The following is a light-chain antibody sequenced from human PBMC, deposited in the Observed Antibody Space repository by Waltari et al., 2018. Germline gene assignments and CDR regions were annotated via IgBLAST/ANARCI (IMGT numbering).Light chain of an antibody. Sequence: IVMTHSPATLSVSPGEGATLSCRANQSVATNLAWYQQKPGQGPRLLISEASTRVAGIPARFSGRGSGTEFTLTISSLQSEDFAVYYCQQYNTYYSFGQGTRLEIK. V-gene: IGKV3-15*01. CDR1: QSVATN. CDR2: EAS. J-gene: IGKJ2*01. CDR3: QQYNTYYS.